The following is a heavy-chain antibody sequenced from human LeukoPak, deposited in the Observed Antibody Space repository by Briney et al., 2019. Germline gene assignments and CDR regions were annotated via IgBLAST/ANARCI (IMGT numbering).Heavy chain of an antibody. V-gene: IGHV3-33*01. CDR2: IWNDGSNK. CDR1: GFTFSIYG. D-gene: IGHD2-15*01. CDR3: ARAVGPFDY. Sequence: PGGSLRLSCAASGFTFSIYGMHWVRQAPGKGLEWVAVIWNDGSNKYYADSVKGRFTISRDNSKNTLYLQMNSLRTEDTAVYYCARAVGPFDYWGQGTLVTVSS. J-gene: IGHJ4*02.